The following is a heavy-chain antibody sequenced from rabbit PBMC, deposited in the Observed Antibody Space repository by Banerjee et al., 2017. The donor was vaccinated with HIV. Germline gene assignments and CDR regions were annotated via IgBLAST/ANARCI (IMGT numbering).Heavy chain of an antibody. V-gene: IGHV1S40*01. D-gene: IGHD6-1*01. Sequence: QSLEESGGDLVKPGASLTLTCTASGFSFSSNYWIYWVRQAPGKGLEWIARIYVGSSSNTYYASWAKDRFSISKTSSTTVTLQMTSLTAADTATYFCARTYVGYAGYGYASFDLWGPGTLVTVS. CDR3: ARTYVGYAGYGYASFDL. J-gene: IGHJ4*01. CDR1: GFSFSSNYW. CDR2: IYVGSSSNT.